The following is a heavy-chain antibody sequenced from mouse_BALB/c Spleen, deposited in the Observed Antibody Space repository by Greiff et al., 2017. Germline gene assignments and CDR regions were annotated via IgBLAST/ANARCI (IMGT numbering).Heavy chain of an antibody. Sequence: EVKLMESGGGLVQPGESLKLSCESNEYEFPSHDMSWVRKTPEKRLELVAAINSDGGSTYYPDTMARRFIISRDNTKKTLYLQMSSLRSEDTALYYCARTYYGYGYFDVWGAGTTVTVSS. D-gene: IGHD1-1*01. CDR2: INSDGGST. V-gene: IGHV5-2*01. J-gene: IGHJ1*01. CDR1: EYEFPSHD. CDR3: ARTYYGYGYFDV.